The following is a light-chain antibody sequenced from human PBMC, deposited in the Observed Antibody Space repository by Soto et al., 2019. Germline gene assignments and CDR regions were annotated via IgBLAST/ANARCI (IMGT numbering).Light chain of an antibody. Sequence: QMTQSPSTLSASVGDRITITCRASQGIDDWLAWYQQKPGKVPKLLIYRASNLQSGVPSRFSGRGFGTEFTLTITSLQPDDYATYYCQEYNSYFGGGTKVEIK. CDR3: QEYNSY. CDR2: RAS. V-gene: IGKV1-5*03. J-gene: IGKJ4*01. CDR1: QGIDDW.